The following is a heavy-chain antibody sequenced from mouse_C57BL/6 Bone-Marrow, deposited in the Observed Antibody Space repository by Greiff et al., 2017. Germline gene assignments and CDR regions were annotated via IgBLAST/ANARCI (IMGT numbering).Heavy chain of an antibody. J-gene: IGHJ3*01. D-gene: IGHD6-1*01. Sequence: QVQLKQSGAELARPGASVKLSCKASGYTFTSYGISWVKQRTGQGLEWIGEIYPRSGNTYYNEKFKGKATLTADKSSSPAYMEHRSLTSEDSAVYFCARRGALWFAYWGQGTLVTVSA. V-gene: IGHV1-81*01. CDR3: ARRGALWFAY. CDR1: GYTFTSYG. CDR2: IYPRSGNT.